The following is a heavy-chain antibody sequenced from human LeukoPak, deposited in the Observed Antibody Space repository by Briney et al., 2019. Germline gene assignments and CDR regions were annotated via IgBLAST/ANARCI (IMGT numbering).Heavy chain of an antibody. D-gene: IGHD3-9*01. Sequence: PGGSLRLSCAASGFTFSSYGMSWVRQAPGKGPEWVSAISNSGGSTSYADSVKDRFTISRDNSKNALYLQMNSLRAEDTAVYYCAKAILTTYYFFDYWGQGTLVTVSS. CDR2: ISNSGGST. V-gene: IGHV3-23*01. CDR1: GFTFSSYG. J-gene: IGHJ4*02. CDR3: AKAILTTYYFFDY.